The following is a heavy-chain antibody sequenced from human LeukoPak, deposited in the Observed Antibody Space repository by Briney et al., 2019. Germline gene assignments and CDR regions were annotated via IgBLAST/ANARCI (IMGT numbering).Heavy chain of an antibody. D-gene: IGHD3-10*01. Sequence: SETLSLTCAVYGGSFSGYYWSWIRQPPGKGLEWIGEINHSGSTNYNPSLKSRVTISVDTSKNQFSLKLSSVTAADTAVYYCARGGLYYYGSGSYSWFDPWGQGTLVTVSS. CDR3: ARGGLYYYGSGSYSWFDP. J-gene: IGHJ5*02. CDR2: INHSGST. V-gene: IGHV4-34*01. CDR1: GGSFSGYY.